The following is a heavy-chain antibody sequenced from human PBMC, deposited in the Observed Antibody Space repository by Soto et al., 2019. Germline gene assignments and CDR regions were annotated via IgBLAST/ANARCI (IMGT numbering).Heavy chain of an antibody. V-gene: IGHV3-15*01. CDR1: GFSFSSFW. Sequence: EVQLVESGGGLAQPGGSLRLSCAASGFSFSSFWMSWVRQAPGKGLEWVARIRGRSVGRNSEDTAPVQDRFTISRDDSKFTLYLQTTSLKTQVTIVYYSTTYSTQSFCESGPSYAVPANIHDSWGQGILVTVSS. D-gene: IGHD3-3*01. CDR3: TTYSTQSFCESGPSYAVPANIHDS. CDR2: IRGRSVGRNS. J-gene: IGHJ4*02.